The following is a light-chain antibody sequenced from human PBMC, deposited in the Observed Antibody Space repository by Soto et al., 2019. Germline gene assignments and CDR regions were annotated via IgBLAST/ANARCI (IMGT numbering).Light chain of an antibody. CDR3: AAWDDSLSGVV. CDR1: SSNIGSNY. J-gene: IGLJ2*01. CDR2: RNN. Sequence: QAVVTQPPSASGTPGQRVTISCSGSSSNIGSNYVYWYKQLPGTAPKLLIYRNNQRPSVVPDRFSGSKSGTSASLAISGLRSEDESDYYCAAWDDSLSGVVFGGGTKLTVL. V-gene: IGLV1-47*01.